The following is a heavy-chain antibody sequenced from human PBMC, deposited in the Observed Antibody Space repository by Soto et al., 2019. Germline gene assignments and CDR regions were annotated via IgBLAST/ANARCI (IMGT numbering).Heavy chain of an antibody. D-gene: IGHD5-12*01. CDR3: ATNSGYDLYYGMDV. CDR1: GFTFSSYA. CDR2: ISGSGGST. J-gene: IGHJ6*02. V-gene: IGHV3-23*01. Sequence: GGSLRLSCAASGFTFSSYAMSWVLQAPWKGLEWVSAISGSGGSTYYADSVKGRFTISRDNSKNTLYLQMNSLRAEDTAVYYCATNSGYDLYYGMDVWGQGTTVTVSS.